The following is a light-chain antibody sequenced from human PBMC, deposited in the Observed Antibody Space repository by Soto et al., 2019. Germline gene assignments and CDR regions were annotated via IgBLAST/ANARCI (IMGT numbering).Light chain of an antibody. Sequence: EIVLTQSPGSVSLSPGERATLSCRASETVKKNSLAWYQQKPGQAPRLLIYGASRRATGIPDSFSGSGSETDFILTNSRLEPDNSAVYYCQQYAISPLTFGGGTKVEI. J-gene: IGKJ4*01. CDR3: QQYAISPLT. V-gene: IGKV3-20*01. CDR1: ETVKKNS. CDR2: GAS.